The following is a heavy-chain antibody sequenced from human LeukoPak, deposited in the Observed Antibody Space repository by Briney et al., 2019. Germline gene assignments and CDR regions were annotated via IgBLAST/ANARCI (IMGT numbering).Heavy chain of an antibody. CDR2: ISSSSSNI. D-gene: IGHD6-13*01. J-gene: IGHJ4*02. CDR3: ARDIGISNSWPYFDF. CDR1: GFTFSSYS. Sequence: GGSLRLSCAASGFTFSSYSMNWVRQAPGKGLEWVSSISSSSSNIYYADSVKGRFTISRDNAKKSLFLQMNSLRAEDTAVYYCARDIGISNSWPYFDFWGRGTLVTVSS. V-gene: IGHV3-21*01.